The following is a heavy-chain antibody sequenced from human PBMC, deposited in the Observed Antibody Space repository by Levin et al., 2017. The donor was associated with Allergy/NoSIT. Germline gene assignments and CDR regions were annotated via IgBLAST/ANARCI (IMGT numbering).Heavy chain of an antibody. Sequence: GGSLRLSCAASGFTFSSYAMHWVRQAPGKGLEWVAVISYDGSNKYYADSVKGRFTISRDNSKNTLYLQMNSLRAEDTAVYYCARDHSGWSYFDYWGQGTLVTVSS. J-gene: IGHJ4*02. CDR3: ARDHSGWSYFDY. V-gene: IGHV3-30*04. CDR2: ISYDGSNK. CDR1: GFTFSSYA. D-gene: IGHD6-19*01.